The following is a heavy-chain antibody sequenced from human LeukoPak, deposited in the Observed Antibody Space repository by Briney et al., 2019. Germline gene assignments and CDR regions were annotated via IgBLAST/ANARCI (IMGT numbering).Heavy chain of an antibody. V-gene: IGHV4-4*07. J-gene: IGHJ4*02. Sequence: KPSETLSLTCTVSGGSISSYYWSWIRQPAGKGLEWIGCIYTSGSTNYNPSLKSRVTMSVDTSKNQFSLKLSSVTAADTAVYYCASDHYYDSSGYAPFGYWGQGTLVTVSS. CDR2: IYTSGST. CDR1: GGSISSYY. D-gene: IGHD3-22*01. CDR3: ASDHYYDSSGYAPFGY.